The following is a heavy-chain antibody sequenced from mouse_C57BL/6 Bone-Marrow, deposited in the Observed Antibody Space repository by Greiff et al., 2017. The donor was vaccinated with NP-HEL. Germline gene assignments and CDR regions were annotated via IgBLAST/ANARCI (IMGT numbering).Heavy chain of an antibody. CDR1: GYTFTDYN. CDR2: INPNNGGT. CDR3: ARSAYYDYDWFAY. Sequence: SGPELVKPGASVKIPCKASGYTFTDYNMDWVKQSHGKSLEWIGDINPNNGGTIYNQKFKGKATLTVDKSSSTAYMELRSLTSEDTAVYYCARSAYYDYDWFAYWGQGTLVTVSA. J-gene: IGHJ3*01. D-gene: IGHD2-4*01. V-gene: IGHV1-18*01.